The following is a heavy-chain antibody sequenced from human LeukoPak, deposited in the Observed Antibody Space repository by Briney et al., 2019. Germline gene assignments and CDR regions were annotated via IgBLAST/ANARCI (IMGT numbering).Heavy chain of an antibody. Sequence: GGSLRLSCAASGFTFSDYDMHWVRQPTGKGLEWVSSIGTLSDTYSPGSVKGRFTISRENAKNSLYLQMNNLRTEDTAIYYCGRGGGQVIPDDAFDVWGRGTKVTVSS. CDR2: IGTLSDT. V-gene: IGHV3-13*01. J-gene: IGHJ3*01. CDR1: GFTFSDYD. D-gene: IGHD3-22*01. CDR3: GRGGGQVIPDDAFDV.